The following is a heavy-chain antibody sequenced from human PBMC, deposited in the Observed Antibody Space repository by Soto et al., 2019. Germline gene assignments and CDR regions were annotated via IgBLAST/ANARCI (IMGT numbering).Heavy chain of an antibody. CDR2: ITTDKGKT. Sequence: QVQLVQSGPEVKKPGASVKVSCKTSGYTFTSFGISWVRQAPGQGLEWMGWITTDKGKTNYAQKVQGRVTMTTDTSTSTAYMELRSLRSDDTDVYYCATRSPAFDYWGQGTLVTVSS. CDR3: ATRSPAFDY. CDR1: GYTFTSFG. V-gene: IGHV1-18*01. J-gene: IGHJ4*02.